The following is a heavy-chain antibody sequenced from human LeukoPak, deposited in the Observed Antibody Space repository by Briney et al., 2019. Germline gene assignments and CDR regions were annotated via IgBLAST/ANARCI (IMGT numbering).Heavy chain of an antibody. CDR1: GFTFSSYG. J-gene: IGHJ5*02. CDR3: AKSPSGSGWDWFDP. Sequence: GGSLRLSCAASGFTFSSYGMHWVRQAPGKGLEWVAVISYDGSNKYYADSVKGRFTISRDNSKNTLYLQMNSLRAEDTAVYYCAKSPSGSGWDWFDPWGQGTLVTVSS. D-gene: IGHD6-19*01. CDR2: ISYDGSNK. V-gene: IGHV3-30*18.